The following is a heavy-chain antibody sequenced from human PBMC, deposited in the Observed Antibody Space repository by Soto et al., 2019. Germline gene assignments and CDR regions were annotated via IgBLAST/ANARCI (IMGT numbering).Heavy chain of an antibody. V-gene: IGHV4-4*02. CDR1: GGSITTSKW. CDR3: ARARVSVAARPDAFDI. D-gene: IGHD6-6*01. CDR2: IFHTGNT. J-gene: IGHJ3*02. Sequence: QVHLQESGPGLVKPSGTLSLTCAVSGGSITTSKWWSWIRQSPGKGLEWIGEIFHTGNTNYNPSLKSRVSISVDKSKNQFSLKLTSVTAADTAVYFCARARVSVAARPDAFDIWGQGTLVPVSS.